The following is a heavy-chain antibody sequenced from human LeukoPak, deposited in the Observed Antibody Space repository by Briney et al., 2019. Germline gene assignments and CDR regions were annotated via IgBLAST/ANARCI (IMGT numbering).Heavy chain of an antibody. J-gene: IGHJ4*02. CDR3: AKGQKWELPLDF. V-gene: IGHV3-23*01. Sequence: GGSLRLSCAASGFTFSSYAMTWVRQAPRKGLEWVSAIIDSGRSTYYADSVKGRVTISRDISKSTLYLQMNSLRAEETALYYCAKGQKWELPLDFWGQGTLVTVSS. CDR1: GFTFSSYA. CDR2: IIDSGRST. D-gene: IGHD1-26*01.